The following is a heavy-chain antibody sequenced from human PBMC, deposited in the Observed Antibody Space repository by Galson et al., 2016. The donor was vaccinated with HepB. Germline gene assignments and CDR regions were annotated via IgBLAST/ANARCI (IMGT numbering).Heavy chain of an antibody. CDR2: IKQDGSEK. Sequence: SLRLSCAASGFTFSRNWMTWVRQAPGKGLEWVANIKQDGSEKNYVDAVKGRFTISRDNTKNSLFLQMSSLRGEDTAVYYCARKDYFEGFDYWGQGTLVTVSS. V-gene: IGHV3-7*02. CDR3: ARKDYFEGFDY. D-gene: IGHD2/OR15-2a*01. CDR1: GFTFSRNW. J-gene: IGHJ4*02.